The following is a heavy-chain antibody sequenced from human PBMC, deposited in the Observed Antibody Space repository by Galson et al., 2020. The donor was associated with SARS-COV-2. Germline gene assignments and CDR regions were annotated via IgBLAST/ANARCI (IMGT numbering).Heavy chain of an antibody. Sequence: ASETLSLTCTVSGGSISSSSYYWGWIRQPPGKGLEWIGSIYYSGSTYYNPSLKSRVTISVDTSKNQFSLKLSSVTAADTAVYYCARAQGIRYFDWLLYQYYFDYWGQGTLVTVSS. D-gene: IGHD3-9*01. CDR1: GGSISSSSYY. CDR3: ARAQGIRYFDWLLYQYYFDY. J-gene: IGHJ4*02. V-gene: IGHV4-39*07. CDR2: IYYSGST.